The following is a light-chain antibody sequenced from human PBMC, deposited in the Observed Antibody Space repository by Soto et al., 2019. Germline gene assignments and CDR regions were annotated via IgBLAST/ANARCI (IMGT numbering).Light chain of an antibody. J-gene: IGKJ1*01. CDR1: QSISIN. Sequence: EIVMTQSPATLSVSPGERATLSCRASQSISINLAWFQQKPGQAPRLLIFGASTRVTGIPARFSGSGSVTEFTLTISSLQSEDFAVYYCQHSDNWPRTFGQGTKVEIK. CDR3: QHSDNWPRT. V-gene: IGKV3-15*01. CDR2: GAS.